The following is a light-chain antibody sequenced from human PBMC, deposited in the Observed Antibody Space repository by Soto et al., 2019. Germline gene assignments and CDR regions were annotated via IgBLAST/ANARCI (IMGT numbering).Light chain of an antibody. CDR2: AAS. Sequence: DIQMTQFPSSLSASVGDRVTITCRASQGIRNDLAWYQQKPGKAPKRRIDAASSLQSGVPSRFSGSGSGTEFTLALSRLQPEDFATFSCLQHSTYPLTFGQGPKVEIK. V-gene: IGKV1-17*01. CDR1: QGIRND. J-gene: IGKJ1*01. CDR3: LQHSTYPLT.